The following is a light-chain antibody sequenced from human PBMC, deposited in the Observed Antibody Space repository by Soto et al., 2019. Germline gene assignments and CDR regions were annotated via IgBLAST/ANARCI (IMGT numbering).Light chain of an antibody. CDR2: STN. J-gene: IGLJ2*01. CDR1: SSNIGRNY. CDR3: ATWDDGVTGVV. V-gene: IGLV1-44*01. Sequence: QSVLTQPPSASGTPGQRVTISCSGSSSNIGRNYVTWYQQVPGTAPQLLIYSTNQRPSGVPDRFSGSKSGTSASLAISGLESEDEADYNCATWDDGVTGVVFGGGTKVTVL.